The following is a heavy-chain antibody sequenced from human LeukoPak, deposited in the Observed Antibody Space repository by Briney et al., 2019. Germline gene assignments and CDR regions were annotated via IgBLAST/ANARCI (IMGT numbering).Heavy chain of an antibody. CDR1: GFTFSSYW. Sequence: GGTLRLSCAASGFTFSSYWMSWVRQAPGKGLEWVANIKQDGSEKYYVDSVKGRFTISRDNAKNSLYLQMNSLRAEDTAVYYCARGGEPPETSFDYWGQGTLVTVSS. CDR2: IKQDGSEK. CDR3: ARGGEPPETSFDY. V-gene: IGHV3-7*01. D-gene: IGHD3-10*01. J-gene: IGHJ4*02.